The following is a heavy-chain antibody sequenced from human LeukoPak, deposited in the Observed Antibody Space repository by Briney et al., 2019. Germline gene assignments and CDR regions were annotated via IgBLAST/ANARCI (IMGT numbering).Heavy chain of an antibody. V-gene: IGHV1-69*04. Sequence: ASVKVSCKASGDSFSTSAINWVRQAPGQGLEWMGRIIPALGVPNYAQKFQDRVTITADKSANTAYMELSSLRSEDTAVYYCARDLSISIKVVDQHFYYGMDVWGQGTTVAVSS. D-gene: IGHD3-22*01. CDR3: ARDLSISIKVVDQHFYYGMDV. J-gene: IGHJ6*02. CDR1: GDSFSTSA. CDR2: IIPALGVP.